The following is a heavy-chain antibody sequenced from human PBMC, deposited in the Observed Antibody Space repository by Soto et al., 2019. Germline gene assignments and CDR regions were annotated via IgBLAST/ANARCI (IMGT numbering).Heavy chain of an antibody. CDR2: IYPGDSET. CDR3: ARVEGGADKCNFDY. D-gene: IGHD2-21*02. Sequence: PGESLKISCKGSGYTFTSSWIGWVRQMPGKGLEWMGVIYPGDSETRYSPSFQGQVAISADRSISTAYLQWRGLKASDSAMYYCARVEGGADKCNFDYWGRGTLVTVSS. J-gene: IGHJ4*02. V-gene: IGHV5-51*01. CDR1: GYTFTSSW.